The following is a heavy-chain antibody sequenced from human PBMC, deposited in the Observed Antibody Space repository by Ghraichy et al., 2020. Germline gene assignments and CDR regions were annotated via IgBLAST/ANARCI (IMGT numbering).Heavy chain of an antibody. D-gene: IGHD2-15*01. CDR1: GGSFSGYY. CDR3: AREVTTTLGVVVAATRVRFDP. J-gene: IGHJ5*02. V-gene: IGHV4-34*01. CDR2: INHSGST. Sequence: SQTLSLTCAVYGGSFSGYYWSWIRQPPGKGLEWIGEINHSGSTNYNPSLKSRVTISVDTSKNQFSLKLSSVTAADTAVYYCAREVTTTLGVVVAATRVRFDPWGQGTLVTVSS.